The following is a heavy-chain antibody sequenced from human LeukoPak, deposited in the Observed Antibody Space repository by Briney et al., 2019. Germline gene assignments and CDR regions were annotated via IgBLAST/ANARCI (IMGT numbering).Heavy chain of an antibody. CDR1: GFTVSSNY. V-gene: IGHV3-53*01. J-gene: IGHJ5*02. CDR2: IYSGGST. CDR3: ARSNYDGQGPGDNWFDA. D-gene: IGHD4-23*01. Sequence: PGGSLRLSCAASGFTVSSNYMSWVRQAPGKGLEWVSVIYSGGSTYYADSVKGRFTISRDNSKNTLYLQMNSLRAEDTAVFYCARSNYDGQGPGDNWFDAWGQGTLVTVSS.